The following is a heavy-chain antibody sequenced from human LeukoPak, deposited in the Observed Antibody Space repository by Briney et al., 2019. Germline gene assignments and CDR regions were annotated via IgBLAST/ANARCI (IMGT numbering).Heavy chain of an antibody. Sequence: KPSETLSLTCTVSGGSISSYYWSWIRQPPRKGLEWIGYIYTSGSTNYNPSLKSRVTISVDTSKNQFSLKLSSVTAADTAVYYCASLDILEWPLRFDYWGQGTLVTVSS. D-gene: IGHD3-3*01. V-gene: IGHV4-4*09. CDR3: ASLDILEWPLRFDY. CDR2: IYTSGST. CDR1: GGSISSYY. J-gene: IGHJ4*02.